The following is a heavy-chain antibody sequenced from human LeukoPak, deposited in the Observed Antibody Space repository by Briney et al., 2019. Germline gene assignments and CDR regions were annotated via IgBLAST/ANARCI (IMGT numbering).Heavy chain of an antibody. V-gene: IGHV3-23*01. Sequence: GGSLRLSCAASGFTVISNYMSWVRQAPGKGLEWVSGISGSGGSTYYADSVKGRFTISRDNSKNRLYLQMNSLRAEDTAVYYCAKRPRGNYLDPFDYWGQGTLVTVSS. D-gene: IGHD3-10*01. CDR3: AKRPRGNYLDPFDY. CDR1: GFTVISNY. J-gene: IGHJ4*02. CDR2: ISGSGGST.